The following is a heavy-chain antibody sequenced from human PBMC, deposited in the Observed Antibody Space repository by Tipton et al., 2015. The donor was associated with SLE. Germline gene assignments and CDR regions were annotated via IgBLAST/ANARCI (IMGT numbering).Heavy chain of an antibody. CDR1: GYTFTGYF. CDR3: ASSIAGVYYFDY. J-gene: IGHJ4*02. V-gene: IGHV1-18*04. CDR2: ISAYNGNT. Sequence: QSGAEVKKPGASVKVSCRASGYTFTGYFLYWVRQAPGQGLEWMGWISAYNGNTNYAQKLQGRVTMTTDTSTSTAYMELRSLRPDDTAVYYCASSIAGVYYFDYWGQGTLVTVSS. D-gene: IGHD6-6*01.